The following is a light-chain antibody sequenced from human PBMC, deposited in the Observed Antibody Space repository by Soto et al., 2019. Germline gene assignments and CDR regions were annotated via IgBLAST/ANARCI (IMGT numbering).Light chain of an antibody. V-gene: IGKV3-20*01. CDR1: QSVDSNY. CDR2: GAS. CDR3: QQYSRTPYT. Sequence: EIVVTQSPGTLSLSPGERATLSCRASQSVDSNYLAWYQQKPGQPPRLLIYGASTTATGIPDRFSGSGSGTDFTLTISRLEPEDLAVYYCQQYSRTPYTFGQGTKLEIK. J-gene: IGKJ2*01.